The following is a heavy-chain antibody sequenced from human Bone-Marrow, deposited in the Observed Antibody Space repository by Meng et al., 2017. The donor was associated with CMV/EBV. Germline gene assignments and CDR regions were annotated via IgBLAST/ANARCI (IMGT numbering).Heavy chain of an antibody. CDR1: GFTFSSYA. CDR2: ISYDGSNK. J-gene: IGHJ4*02. CDR3: AREFDLSWFWSGYYDY. Sequence: GESLKISCAASGFTFSSYAMHWVRQAPGKGLEWVAVISYDGSNKYYADSVKGRFTISRDNSKNTLYLQMNSLRAEDTAVYYCAREFDLSWFWSGYYDYWGQGTLVTVSS. V-gene: IGHV3-30*04. D-gene: IGHD3-3*01.